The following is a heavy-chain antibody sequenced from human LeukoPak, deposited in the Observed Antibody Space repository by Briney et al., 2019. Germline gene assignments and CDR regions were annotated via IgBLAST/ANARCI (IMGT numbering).Heavy chain of an antibody. CDR1: GGSISSYY. CDR3: ARRRYYYDPGLFDP. V-gene: IGHV4-59*01. CDR2: IYYSGST. D-gene: IGHD3-22*01. J-gene: IGHJ5*02. Sequence: PSETLSLTCTVSGGSISSYYWSWIRQPPGKGLEWIGYIYYSGSTNYNPSLKSRVTISVDTSKNQFSLKLSSVTAADTAVYYCARRRYYYDPGLFDPWGQGTLVTVSS.